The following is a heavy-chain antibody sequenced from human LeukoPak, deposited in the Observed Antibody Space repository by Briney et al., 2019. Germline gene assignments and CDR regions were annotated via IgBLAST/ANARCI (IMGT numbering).Heavy chain of an antibody. J-gene: IGHJ4*02. Sequence: SETLSLTCAVYGGSFSGYYWSWIRQPPGKGLGWIGEINHSGSTNYNPSLKSRVTISVDKSKNQLSLKLSSVTAADTAVYYCARFAAAGNFDYWGQGTLVTVSS. CDR1: GGSFSGYY. CDR2: INHSGST. CDR3: ARFAAAGNFDY. V-gene: IGHV4-34*01. D-gene: IGHD6-13*01.